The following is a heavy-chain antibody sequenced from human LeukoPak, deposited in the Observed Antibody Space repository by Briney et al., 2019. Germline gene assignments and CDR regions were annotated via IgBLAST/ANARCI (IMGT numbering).Heavy chain of an antibody. Sequence: SETLSLTCTVSGGSISSSSDYWGWIRQPPGKGLEWIGSSYYSGITYYNPSLKSRVTISVYTSKNQFSLKLSSVTAADTAVYYCAREGEMGYDILTGDEYYFDYWGQGTLVTVSS. CDR2: SYYSGIT. V-gene: IGHV4-39*07. CDR3: AREGEMGYDILTGDEYYFDY. J-gene: IGHJ4*02. D-gene: IGHD3-9*01. CDR1: GGSISSSSDY.